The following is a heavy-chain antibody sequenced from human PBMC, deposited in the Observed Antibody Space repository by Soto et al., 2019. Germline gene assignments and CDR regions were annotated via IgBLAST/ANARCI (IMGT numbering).Heavy chain of an antibody. CDR2: IRSKTDGGTT. CDR3: TTSTAHSSTYYYYYYGMDV. Sequence: LRLSCAASGFTFSGSAMHWVRQASGKGLEWVGRIRSKTDGGTTDYAAPVKGRFTISRDDSKNTLYLQMNSLKTEDTAVYYCTTSTAHSSTYYYYYYGMDVWGQATTVTVSS. CDR1: GFTFSGSA. V-gene: IGHV3-15*01. J-gene: IGHJ6*02. D-gene: IGHD2-2*01.